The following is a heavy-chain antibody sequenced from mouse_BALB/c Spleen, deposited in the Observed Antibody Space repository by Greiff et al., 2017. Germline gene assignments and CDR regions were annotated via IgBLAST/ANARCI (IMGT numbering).Heavy chain of an antibody. D-gene: IGHD2-14*01. CDR3: ARSGGTTFMDY. Sequence: QVQLQQSGAELAKPGASVKMSCKASGYTFTSYWMHWVKQRPGQGLEWIGYINPSTGYTEYNQKFKDKATLTADKSSSTAYMQLSSLTSEDSAVYYCARSGGTTFMDYWGQGTSVTVSS. J-gene: IGHJ4*01. CDR2: INPSTGYT. CDR1: GYTFTSYW. V-gene: IGHV1-7*01.